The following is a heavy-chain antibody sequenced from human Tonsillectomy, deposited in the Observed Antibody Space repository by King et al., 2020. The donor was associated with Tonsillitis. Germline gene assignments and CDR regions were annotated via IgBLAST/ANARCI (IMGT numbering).Heavy chain of an antibody. J-gene: IGHJ4*02. CDR2: ISASGGTT. Sequence: VQLVESGGGLVQPGGSLRLSCAASGFTFSSYAMSWVRQAPGKGLEWVSVISASGGTTYYADSVKGRFTISRDNSKNTLYLQMNSLKAKDTAVYYCAKDGGSSSRHFDYWGQGTLVTVSS. D-gene: IGHD2-15*01. CDR3: AKDGGSSSRHFDY. V-gene: IGHV3-23*04. CDR1: GFTFSSYA.